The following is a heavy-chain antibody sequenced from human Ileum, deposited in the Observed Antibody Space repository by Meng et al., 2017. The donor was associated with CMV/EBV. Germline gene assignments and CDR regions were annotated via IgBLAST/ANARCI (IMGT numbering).Heavy chain of an antibody. Sequence: GGSLRLSCAASGFTFDDYALHWVRQAPGKGLEWVSGVSWNRGAIGYADSVKGRFTISRNNAKNSLYLQMNSLSAEDTAWYYFAKDDSAGPYPTFFDYWGQGTLVTVSS. CDR2: VSWNRGAI. D-gene: IGHD2/OR15-2a*01. J-gene: IGHJ4*02. CDR3: AKDDSAGPYPTFFDY. CDR1: GFTFDDYA. V-gene: IGHV3-9*01.